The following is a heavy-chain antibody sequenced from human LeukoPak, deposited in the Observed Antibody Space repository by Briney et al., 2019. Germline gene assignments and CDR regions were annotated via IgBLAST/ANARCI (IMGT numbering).Heavy chain of an antibody. V-gene: IGHV3-23*01. J-gene: IGHJ6*04. Sequence: GGSLRLSCVVSGFTFSSYSMSWVRQAPGKGLEWVSAISGSGDSTYYADSVKGRFTISRDNSKNTLYLQMNSLRGEDTALYYCARDGTPIYSNGWVYMDVWGKGTTVTISS. CDR3: ARDGTPIYSNGWVYMDV. CDR2: ISGSGDST. D-gene: IGHD6-25*01. CDR1: GFTFSSYS.